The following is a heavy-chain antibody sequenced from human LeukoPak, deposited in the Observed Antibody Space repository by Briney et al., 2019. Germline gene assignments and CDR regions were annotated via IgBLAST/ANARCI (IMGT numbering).Heavy chain of an antibody. D-gene: IGHD2-15*01. CDR2: ISSSSSYI. V-gene: IGHV3-21*01. Sequence: PGGSLRLSCAASGFTFSSYSMNWVRQAPGKGLEWVSSISSSSSYIYYADSVKGRFTISRDNAKNSLYLQMNSLRAEDTAVYYCARAPGRCSGGSCYSEYFDYWGQGTLVPVSS. CDR3: ARAPGRCSGGSCYSEYFDY. J-gene: IGHJ4*02. CDR1: GFTFSSYS.